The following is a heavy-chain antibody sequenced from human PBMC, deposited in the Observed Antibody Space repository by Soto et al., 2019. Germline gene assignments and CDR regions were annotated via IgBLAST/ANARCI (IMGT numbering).Heavy chain of an antibody. Sequence: QVQLQESGPGLVKPSQTLSLTCTVSGGSISSGGYYWSWIRQHPGKGLEWIGYIYYSGSTYYNPSLKCRVIISVDSSKNQFSLKLSSVTAADTAVYYCASLYCSSTSCYLGYFQHWGKGTLVTVSS. CDR3: ASLYCSSTSCYLGYFQH. CDR1: GGSISSGGYY. J-gene: IGHJ1*01. V-gene: IGHV4-31*03. CDR2: IYYSGST. D-gene: IGHD2-2*01.